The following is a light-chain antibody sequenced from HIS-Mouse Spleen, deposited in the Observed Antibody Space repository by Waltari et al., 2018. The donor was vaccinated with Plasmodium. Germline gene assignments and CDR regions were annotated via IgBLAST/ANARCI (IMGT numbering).Light chain of an antibody. V-gene: IGKV2-28*01. Sequence: EIVLTQSPGTLSLSPGERATLSCRASQSLLHSNGYNYLDWYLQKPGQSPQLLIYLGSNRASGVPDRFSGSGSGTDFTLKISRVEAEDVGVYYCMQALQTPRYTFGQGTKLEIK. CDR2: LGS. CDR1: QSLLHSNGYNY. J-gene: IGKJ2*01. CDR3: MQALQTPRYT.